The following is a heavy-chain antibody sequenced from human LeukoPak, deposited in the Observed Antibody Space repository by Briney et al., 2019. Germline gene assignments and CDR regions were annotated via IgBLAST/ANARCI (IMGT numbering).Heavy chain of an antibody. CDR3: ARASKEIVVVYTGTAYYYGMDV. CDR2: ISGSSSTI. Sequence: GGSLRLSCAASGFTFSSYSMNWVRQAPGKGLEWVSYISGSSSTIYYADSVKGRFTISRDNAKNSLYLQMNSLRAEDTAVYYCARASKEIVVVYTGTAYYYGMDVWGQGTTVTVSS. CDR1: GFTFSSYS. D-gene: IGHD2-15*01. V-gene: IGHV3-48*01. J-gene: IGHJ6*02.